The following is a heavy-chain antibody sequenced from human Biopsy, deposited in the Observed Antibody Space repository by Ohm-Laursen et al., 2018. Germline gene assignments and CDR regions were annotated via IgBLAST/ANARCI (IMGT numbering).Heavy chain of an antibody. CDR1: SGSFSSNY. D-gene: IGHD2-8*01. Sequence: SETLSLTCAVYSGSFSSNYWTWIRQPPGKGLEWIGEITHSGYTNYNPSLKSRVTVSVDTSKNQFSLKLSSVTAADTAVYYCASRLYGPNPIDYWGQGTLVTVSS. J-gene: IGHJ4*02. CDR3: ASRLYGPNPIDY. V-gene: IGHV4-34*01. CDR2: ITHSGYT.